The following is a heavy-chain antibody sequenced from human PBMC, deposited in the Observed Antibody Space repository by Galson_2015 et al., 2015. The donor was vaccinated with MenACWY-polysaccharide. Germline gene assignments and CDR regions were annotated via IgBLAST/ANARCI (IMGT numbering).Heavy chain of an antibody. CDR3: AGLMAGSPFGWFDP. D-gene: IGHD6-19*01. CDR1: GGSISSYR. CDR2: IYYTGTT. V-gene: IGHV4-59*01. J-gene: IGHJ5*02. Sequence: LSLTCTVSGGSISSYRWTWIWQPPGKGLEWIGYIYYTGTTKYNPSLTSRVTISVDTSKKYFSLKLSSVTAADTAVYYCAGLMAGSPFGWFDPWGQGTLVTVSS.